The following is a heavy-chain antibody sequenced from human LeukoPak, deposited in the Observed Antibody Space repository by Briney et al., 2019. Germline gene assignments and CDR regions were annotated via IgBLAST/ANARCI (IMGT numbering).Heavy chain of an antibody. Sequence: GGSLRLSCAASGFSFSTHAMTWVRQAPGKGLEWVSAISDSGGYTYSADSVKGRFTISRDNSKNTVYLQMNSLRVEDTAVYYCVKFRGATDHYYYYMDVWGKGTTVTVSS. CDR2: ISDSGGYT. V-gene: IGHV3-23*01. CDR1: GFSFSTHA. J-gene: IGHJ6*03. D-gene: IGHD1-26*01. CDR3: VKFRGATDHYYYYMDV.